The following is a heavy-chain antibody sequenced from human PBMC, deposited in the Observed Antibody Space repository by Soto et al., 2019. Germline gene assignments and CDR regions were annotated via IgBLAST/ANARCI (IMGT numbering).Heavy chain of an antibody. V-gene: IGHV3-48*02. CDR1: GFTFSSYS. J-gene: IGHJ3*02. CDR3: ARWDYGSGSYYPLLDAFDI. D-gene: IGHD3-10*01. Sequence: GGSLRLSCAASGFTFSSYSMNWVRQAPGKGLEWVSYISSSSSTIYYADSVKGRFTISRDNAKNSLYLQMNSLRDEDTAVYYCARWDYGSGSYYPLLDAFDIWGQGTMVTVS. CDR2: ISSSSSTI.